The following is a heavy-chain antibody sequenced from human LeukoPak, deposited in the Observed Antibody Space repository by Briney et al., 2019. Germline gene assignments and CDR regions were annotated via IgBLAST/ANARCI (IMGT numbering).Heavy chain of an antibody. Sequence: PSETLSLTCTDSGGSISSHYWSWIRQPPGKGLEWIGYIYYSGSTNYDPSLKSRVTISVDTSKNQFSLKLSSVTAADTAVYYCARSGWYFDLWGRGTLVTVSS. J-gene: IGHJ2*01. CDR3: ARSGWYFDL. V-gene: IGHV4-59*11. CDR2: IYYSGST. CDR1: GGSISSHY.